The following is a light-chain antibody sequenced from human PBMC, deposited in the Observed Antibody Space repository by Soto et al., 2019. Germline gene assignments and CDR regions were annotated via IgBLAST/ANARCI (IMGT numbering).Light chain of an antibody. Sequence: DIQMTQSPSSLSASVGDSVTIICRASQSISRYLNWYQQRPGKVPKVLIYAAASLQSGVPPRFTGSGAGTEYTLTISGLQPEDVATYYCQQSYITPYTFGQGTKLDIE. J-gene: IGKJ2*01. CDR3: QQSYITPYT. V-gene: IGKV1-39*01. CDR2: AAA. CDR1: QSISRY.